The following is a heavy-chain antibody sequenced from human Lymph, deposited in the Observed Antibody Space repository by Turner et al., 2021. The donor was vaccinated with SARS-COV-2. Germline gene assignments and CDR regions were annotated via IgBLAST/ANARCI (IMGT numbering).Heavy chain of an antibody. V-gene: IGHV4-39*01. CDR1: GGSISSSSDY. J-gene: IGHJ5*02. CDR3: ARHFTIFGVAGSWLDP. Sequence: QLQLQESGPGLVKPSETLSLTCTVSGGSISSSSDYWGWIRQPPGKGLEWIGSIYYSGSTDYNPSLKSRVTIFVDTSKNQFSLKLSSVTAADTAVYYCARHFTIFGVAGSWLDPWGQGTLVTVSS. CDR2: IYYSGST. D-gene: IGHD3-3*01.